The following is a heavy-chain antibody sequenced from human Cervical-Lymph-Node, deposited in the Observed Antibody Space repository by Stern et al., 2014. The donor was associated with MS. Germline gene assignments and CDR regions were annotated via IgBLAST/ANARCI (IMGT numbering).Heavy chain of an antibody. CDR2: ISPGDSET. CDR1: GFKFGIYW. J-gene: IGHJ4*02. Sequence: EVQLVESGAELIRPGGSLKISCKGSGFKFGIYWIAWVRQMPGKGLEWVGIISPGDSETRYSPSFPGQGTMSTAKTTRNAYLQWSSLNASDTAMYFCARQTTAWASDVWGQGTLVTVSS. CDR3: ARQTTAWASDV. V-gene: IGHV5-51*01. D-gene: IGHD1-14*01.